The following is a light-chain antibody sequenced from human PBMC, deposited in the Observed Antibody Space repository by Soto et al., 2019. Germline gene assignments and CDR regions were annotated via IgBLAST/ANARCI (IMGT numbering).Light chain of an antibody. V-gene: IGKV3-15*01. J-gene: IGKJ1*01. CDR2: ATS. Sequence: TQSPGTLSLSPGETATLSCRASQSVSNSLAWYRQRPGQPPSLLIYATSTRATGVPARFTGSGSGTEFTLTISSLQSEDFAVYYCHQYYDWPPWTFGQGTKVEI. CDR1: QSVSNS. CDR3: HQYYDWPPWT.